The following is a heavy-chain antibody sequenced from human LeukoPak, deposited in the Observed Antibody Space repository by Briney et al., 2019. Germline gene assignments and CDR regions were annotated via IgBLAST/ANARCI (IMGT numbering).Heavy chain of an antibody. V-gene: IGHV3-7*01. D-gene: IGHD1-1*01. CDR3: ARSRRGGTVDY. J-gene: IGHJ4*02. Sequence: GGSLRLSCAASGFTFSSYWMNWARQAPGKGLEWVASINHNGNVNYYVDSVKGRFTISRDNAKNSLYLQMNSLRAEDTAVYYCARSRRGGTVDYWGQGTLVTVSS. CDR2: INHNGNVN. CDR1: GFTFSSYW.